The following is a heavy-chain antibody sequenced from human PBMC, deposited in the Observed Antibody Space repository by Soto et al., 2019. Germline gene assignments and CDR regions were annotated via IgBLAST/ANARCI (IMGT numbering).Heavy chain of an antibody. CDR2: ISESGDNA. Sequence: GGSLRLSCAASGFTFSSSAMSWLRQAPGKGLEWVSAISESGDNAFYADSVKGRFMISRDNSKSTLYLQMSSLRAEDTALYFCAKGGYNFGLDPWGQGTLVTVSS. CDR3: AKGGYNFGLDP. V-gene: IGHV3-23*01. J-gene: IGHJ5*02. CDR1: GFTFSSSA. D-gene: IGHD5-18*01.